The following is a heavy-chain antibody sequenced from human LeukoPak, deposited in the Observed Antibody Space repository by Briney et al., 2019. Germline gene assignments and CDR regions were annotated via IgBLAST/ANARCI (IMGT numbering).Heavy chain of an antibody. D-gene: IGHD4-17*01. J-gene: IGHJ4*02. CDR1: GFTVSSNY. CDR2: IYSGGST. Sequence: PGGSLRLSCAASGFTVSSNYMSWVRQAPGKGLEWVSVIYSGGSTYYADSVKGRFTISRDNSKNTLYPQMNSLRAEDTAVYYCATAVTNTRFDYWGQGSLVTVSS. CDR3: ATAVTNTRFDY. V-gene: IGHV3-53*01.